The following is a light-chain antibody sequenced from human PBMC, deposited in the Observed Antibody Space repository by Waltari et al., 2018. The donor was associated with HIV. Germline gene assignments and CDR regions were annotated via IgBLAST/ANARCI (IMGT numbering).Light chain of an antibody. J-gene: IGKJ2*01. CDR1: QIIDYW. CDR2: KTS. Sequence: DVQMTQSPSTLSASVGDRVSITCRASQIIDYWLAWYQQKPGQPPKLLIYKTSYLESGVPTRFSCSGSGADFTLTIDGLQPEDFATYYCQQYNSHSYTFGQGTKLDIK. CDR3: QQYNSHSYT. V-gene: IGKV1-5*03.